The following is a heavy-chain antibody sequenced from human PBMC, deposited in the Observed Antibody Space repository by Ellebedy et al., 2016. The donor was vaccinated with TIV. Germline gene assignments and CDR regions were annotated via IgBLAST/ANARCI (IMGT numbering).Heavy chain of an antibody. CDR3: SRGHDPYKLGNY. Sequence: MPSETLSLTCAVYGGSCTGYYCTWMRQPPGKGLEWIGEIHPSGSAHYNPSLTSRVTISLDTSKSQFSLRLNSVTAADTAIYYCSRGHDPYKLGNYWGQGILVSVSS. CDR1: GGSCTGYY. D-gene: IGHD5-24*01. CDR2: IHPSGSA. V-gene: IGHV4-34*01. J-gene: IGHJ4*02.